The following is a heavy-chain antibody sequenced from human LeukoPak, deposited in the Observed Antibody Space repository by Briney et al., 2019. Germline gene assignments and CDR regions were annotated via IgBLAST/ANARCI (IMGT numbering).Heavy chain of an antibody. D-gene: IGHD6-13*01. CDR3: AGERPPGDSSNWFLEGYFDI. V-gene: IGHV1-69*05. CDR2: IIPIFGTA. J-gene: IGHJ4*02. CDR1: GGTFSSYA. Sequence: ASVKVSCKASGGTFSSYAINWVRQAPGQGLEWMGRIIPIFGTANYAQKFQGRVTITTDESTSTAYMELSTLRSDDTAVYYCAGERPPGDSSNWFLEGYFDIWGQGTLVTVSS.